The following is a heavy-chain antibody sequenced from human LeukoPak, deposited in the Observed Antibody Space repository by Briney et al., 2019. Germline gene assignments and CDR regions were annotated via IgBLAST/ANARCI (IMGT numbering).Heavy chain of an antibody. D-gene: IGHD6-13*01. CDR3: ARGWHLYYYGMDV. CDR1: GFTFSSYW. J-gene: IGHJ6*02. CDR2: IKQDGSEK. Sequence: PGGSLRLSCAASGFTFSSYWMSWVRQAPGKGLEWVANIKQDGSEKYYVDSVKGRFTISRDNAKNSLYLQMNSLRVEDTAVYYCARGWHLYYYGMDVWGQGTTVTVSS. V-gene: IGHV3-7*01.